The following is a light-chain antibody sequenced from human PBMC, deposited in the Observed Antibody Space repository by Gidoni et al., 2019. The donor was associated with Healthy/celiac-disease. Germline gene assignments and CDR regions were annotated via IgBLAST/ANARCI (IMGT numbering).Light chain of an antibody. CDR2: DDS. CDR3: QVWDSSSDHVV. J-gene: IGLJ2*01. CDR1: NIGSKS. V-gene: IGLV3-21*02. Sequence: SYVLTPPPSVSVAPGQTARIPCGGNNIGSKSVHWYQQQPGQAPVLVVYDDSDRPSGIPERFSGSNSGNTATLTISRVEAGDEADYFCQVWDSSSDHVVFGGGTKLTVL.